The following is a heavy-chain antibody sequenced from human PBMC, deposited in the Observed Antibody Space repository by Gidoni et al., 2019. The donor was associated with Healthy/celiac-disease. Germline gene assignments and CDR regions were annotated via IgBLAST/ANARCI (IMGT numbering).Heavy chain of an antibody. CDR2: IGSSGSPR. CDR1: GFTVSSYE. D-gene: IGHD2-15*01. CDR3: ARDRGYVVLFY. V-gene: IGHV3-48*03. J-gene: IGHJ4*02. Sequence: EVQLVESGGGFVQPGGSLSLSCTPSGFTVSSYEMNWVRQAPGKGLEWVSYIGSSGSPRYYADSVKGRFTISRYNAKNSLSLQMNSLRAEDTAVYYCARDRGYVVLFYWGQGTLVTVSS.